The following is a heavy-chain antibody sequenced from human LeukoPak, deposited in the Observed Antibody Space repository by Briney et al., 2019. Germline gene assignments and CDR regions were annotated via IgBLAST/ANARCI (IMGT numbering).Heavy chain of an antibody. CDR3: ARRIQLWFSEKGDYFDY. Sequence: SETLSLTCTVSGYSISSGYYWGWIRQPPGKGLEWIGSIYYSGSTYYNPSLKSRVTISVDTSKNQFSLKLSSVTAADTAVYYCARRIQLWFSEKGDYFDYWGQGTLVTVSS. D-gene: IGHD5-18*01. CDR2: IYYSGST. J-gene: IGHJ4*02. V-gene: IGHV4-38-2*02. CDR1: GYSISSGYY.